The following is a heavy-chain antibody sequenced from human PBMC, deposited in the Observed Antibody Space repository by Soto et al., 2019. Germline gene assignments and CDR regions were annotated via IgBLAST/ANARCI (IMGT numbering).Heavy chain of an antibody. V-gene: IGHV4-59*01. D-gene: IGHD3-16*02. CDR1: GGSISSYY. J-gene: IGHJ6*03. Sequence: PSETLSLTCTVCGGSISSYYWSWIRQPPGKGLEWIGYIYYSGSTNYNPSLKSRVTISVDTSKNQFSLKLSSVTAADTAVYYCARVSLNGLEGLGYYYYYMDVWGKGTTVTVSS. CDR3: ARVSLNGLEGLGYYYYYMDV. CDR2: IYYSGST.